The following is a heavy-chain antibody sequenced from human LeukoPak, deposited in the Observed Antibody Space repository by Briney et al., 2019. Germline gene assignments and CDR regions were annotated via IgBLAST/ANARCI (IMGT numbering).Heavy chain of an antibody. J-gene: IGHJ4*02. V-gene: IGHV3-48*04. CDR1: GFSFRSYS. CDR2: ITSSSDTI. CDR3: ARDNLGGSYRDDDY. Sequence: PGGSLRLSCAASGFSFRSYSMNWVRQAPGKGLEWVAFITSSSDTISYADSVKGRFAISRDNAKNSLYLQMNSLRAEDTAVYYCARDNLGGSYRDDDYWGQGTLVTVSS. D-gene: IGHD1-26*01.